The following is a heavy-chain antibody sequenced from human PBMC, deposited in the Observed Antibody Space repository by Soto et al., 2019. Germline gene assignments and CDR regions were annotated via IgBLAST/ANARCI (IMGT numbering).Heavy chain of an antibody. D-gene: IGHD3-10*01. V-gene: IGHV4-31*03. J-gene: IGHJ5*02. CDR1: GGSISSGGYY. Sequence: PSETLSLTCTVSGGSISSGGYYWSWIRQHPGKGLELIGYIYYSGSTYYNPFLKSRVTISVDTSKNLFFLKLSSVTVADTAVYFFARTDYYGSGSYYTSSWFDPWGQGTLVTVSS. CDR2: IYYSGST. CDR3: ARTDYYGSGSYYTSSWFDP.